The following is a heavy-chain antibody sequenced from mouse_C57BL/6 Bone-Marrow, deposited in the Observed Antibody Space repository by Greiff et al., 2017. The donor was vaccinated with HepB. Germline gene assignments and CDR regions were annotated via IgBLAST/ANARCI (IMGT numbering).Heavy chain of an antibody. CDR2: IRLKSDNYAT. J-gene: IGHJ2*01. Sequence: DVKLVESGGGLVQPGGSMKLSCVASGFTFSNYWMNWVRQSPEKGLEWVAQIRLKSDNYATHYAESVKGRFTISRDDSKSSVYLQMNNLRAEDTGIYYCTARSTMIRRYFDYWGQGTTLTVSS. V-gene: IGHV6-3*01. D-gene: IGHD2-4*01. CDR1: GFTFSNYW. CDR3: TARSTMIRRYFDY.